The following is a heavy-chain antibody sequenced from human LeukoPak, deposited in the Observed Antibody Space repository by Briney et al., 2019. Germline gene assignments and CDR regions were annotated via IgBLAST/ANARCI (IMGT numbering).Heavy chain of an antibody. CDR2: IYYSGST. CDR3: ARSAYFDWLFYGY. Sequence: SETLSLTCTVSGGPISSGGYYWSWIRQHPGKGLEWIGYIYYSGSTYYNPSLKSRVTISVDTSKNQFSLKLSSVTAADTAVYYCARSAYFDWLFYGYWGQGTLVTVSS. D-gene: IGHD3-9*01. CDR1: GGPISSGGYY. J-gene: IGHJ4*02. V-gene: IGHV4-31*03.